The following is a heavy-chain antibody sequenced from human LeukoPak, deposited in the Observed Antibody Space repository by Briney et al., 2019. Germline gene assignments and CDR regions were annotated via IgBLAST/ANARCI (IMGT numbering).Heavy chain of an antibody. CDR2: ISYDGSNK. D-gene: IGHD6-6*01. CDR3: AKEAQRRAPDY. J-gene: IGHJ4*02. Sequence: GGSLRLSCAASGFTFSSYGMHWFRQAPGKGLEWVAVISYDGSNKYYADSVKGRFTISRDNSKNTLYLQMNSLRAEDTAVYYCAKEAQRRAPDYWGQGTLVTVSS. V-gene: IGHV3-30*18. CDR1: GFTFSSYG.